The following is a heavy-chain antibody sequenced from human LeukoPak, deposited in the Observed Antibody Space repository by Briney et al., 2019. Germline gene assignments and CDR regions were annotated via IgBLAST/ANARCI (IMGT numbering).Heavy chain of an antibody. V-gene: IGHV1-69*05. CDR2: IIPIFGTA. Sequence: ASVKVSCKASGGTFSSYAISWVRQAPGQGLEWMGGIIPIFGTANYAQKFQGRVTITTDESTSTAYMKLSSLRSEDTAVYYCARVHWTTAVAGTTQYYYYGMDVWGQGTTVTVSS. D-gene: IGHD6-19*01. CDR3: ARVHWTTAVAGTTQYYYYGMDV. J-gene: IGHJ6*02. CDR1: GGTFSSYA.